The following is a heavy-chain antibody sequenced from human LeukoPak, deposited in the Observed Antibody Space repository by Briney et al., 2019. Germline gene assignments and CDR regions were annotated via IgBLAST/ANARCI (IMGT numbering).Heavy chain of an antibody. Sequence: GGPLRLSCAASGFTFSSYWMHWVRQAPGKGLVWVSRINTDGSSTSYADSVKGRFTISRDNAKNTLYLQMNSLRAEDTAVYYCKMDTAMVTSKVDYWGQGTLVTVSS. J-gene: IGHJ4*02. V-gene: IGHV3-74*01. CDR1: GFTFSSYW. D-gene: IGHD5-18*01. CDR3: KMDTAMVTSKVDY. CDR2: INTDGSST.